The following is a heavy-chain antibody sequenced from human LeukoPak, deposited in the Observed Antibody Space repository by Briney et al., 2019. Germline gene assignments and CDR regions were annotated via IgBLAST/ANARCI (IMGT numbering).Heavy chain of an antibody. J-gene: IGHJ4*02. CDR3: AKFFSGYYDSSGYPIDY. V-gene: IGHV3-23*01. CDR2: ISGSGGST. CDR1: GFTFSSYA. D-gene: IGHD3-22*01. Sequence: GGSLRLSCAASGFTFSSYAMSWVRQAPGKELEWVSAISGSGGSTYYADSVKGRFTISRDNSKNTLYLQMNSLRAEDTAVYYCAKFFSGYYDSSGYPIDYWGQGTLVTVSS.